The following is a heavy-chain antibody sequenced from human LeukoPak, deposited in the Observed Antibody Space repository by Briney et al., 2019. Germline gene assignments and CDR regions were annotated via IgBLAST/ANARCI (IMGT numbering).Heavy chain of an antibody. CDR3: AKKKRGSGWYKD. CDR1: GFTFSSYS. D-gene: IGHD6-19*01. V-gene: IGHV3-23*01. Sequence: PGGSLRLSCAASGFTFSSYSMNWVRQAPGKGLEWVSAISGSGGSTYYADSVKGRFTISRDNSKNTLYLQMNSLRAEDTAVYYCAKKKRGSGWYKDWGQGTLVTVSS. J-gene: IGHJ4*02. CDR2: ISGSGGST.